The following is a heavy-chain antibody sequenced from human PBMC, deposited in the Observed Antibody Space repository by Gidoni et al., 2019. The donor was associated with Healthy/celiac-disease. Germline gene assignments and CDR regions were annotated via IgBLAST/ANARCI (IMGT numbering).Heavy chain of an antibody. V-gene: IGHV4-34*01. D-gene: IGHD6-13*01. CDR2: INHSGST. CDR3: AREAYSSSWYWGYFDY. J-gene: IGHJ4*02. Sequence: QVQLQQWGAGLLKPSETLSLTCAVYGGSFSGYYWSWIRQPPGKGLEWIGEINHSGSTNYNPSLKSRVTISVDTSKNQFSLKLSSVTAADTAVYYCAREAYSSSWYWGYFDYWGQGTLVTVSS. CDR1: GGSFSGYY.